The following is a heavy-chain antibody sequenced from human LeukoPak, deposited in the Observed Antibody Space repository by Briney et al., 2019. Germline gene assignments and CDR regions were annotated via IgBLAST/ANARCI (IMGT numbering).Heavy chain of an antibody. V-gene: IGHV1-2*02. CDR3: ARDSGYGDYVGNP. D-gene: IGHD4-17*01. J-gene: IGHJ5*02. CDR2: INPNSGGT. Sequence: ASVKVSCKASGYTFTGYYIHWVRQAPGQGLEWMGWINPNSGGTNYAQRFQGRVTMTRDTSISTVYMELSRLRSDDTAVYYCARDSGYGDYVGNPWGQGTLVTVSS. CDR1: GYTFTGYY.